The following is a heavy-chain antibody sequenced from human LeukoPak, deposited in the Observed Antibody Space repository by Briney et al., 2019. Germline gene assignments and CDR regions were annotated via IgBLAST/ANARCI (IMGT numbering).Heavy chain of an antibody. CDR3: ADYGSGSDYYYYGMDV. D-gene: IGHD3-10*01. CDR1: GFTFSSYA. V-gene: IGHV3-23*01. J-gene: IGHJ6*02. CDR2: ISGSGGST. Sequence: PGGSLRLSCAASGFTFSSYAMSWVRQAPGKGLEWVSAISGSGGSTYYADSVKGRFTISRDNSKNTLSLQMNSLRAEDTAVYYCADYGSGSDYYYYGMDVWGQGTTVTVSS.